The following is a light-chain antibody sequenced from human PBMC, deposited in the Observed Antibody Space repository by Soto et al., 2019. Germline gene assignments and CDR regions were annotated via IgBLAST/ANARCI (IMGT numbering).Light chain of an antibody. V-gene: IGLV1-44*01. Sequence: QPVLTQPPSASGTPGQRVTISCSGSSSNIGSNTVNWYQQLPGTAPKLLIYSNNQRPSGVPDRVSGSKSGTSASLAISGLQSEDEADSYCAAWDDSLTGYVFGTGTKVTVL. J-gene: IGLJ1*01. CDR3: AAWDDSLTGYV. CDR1: SSNIGSNT. CDR2: SNN.